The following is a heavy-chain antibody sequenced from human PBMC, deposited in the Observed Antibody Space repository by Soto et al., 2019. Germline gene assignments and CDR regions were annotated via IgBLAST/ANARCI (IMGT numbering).Heavy chain of an antibody. J-gene: IGHJ6*02. CDR3: ARRRYYDSSAHGGMDV. V-gene: IGHV5-10-1*01. CDR1: GYSFTSYW. CDR2: IDPSDSYT. Sequence: PGESLKISCKGSGYSFTSYWISWVRQMPGKGLEWMGRIDPSDSYTNYSPSFQGHVTISADKSISTAYLQWSSLKASDTAMYYCARRRYYDSSAHGGMDVWGQGTTVTVSS. D-gene: IGHD3-22*01.